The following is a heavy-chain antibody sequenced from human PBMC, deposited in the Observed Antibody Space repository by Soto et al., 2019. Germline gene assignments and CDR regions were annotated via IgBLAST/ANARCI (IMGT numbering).Heavy chain of an antibody. Sequence: QVQLVQSGAEVKKPGASVKVSCKASGYTFTNYYMHWVRQAPGQGLEWMGIINPSGGGTSYAQKFQGRVTMTRDTSTSTVYMELSSLRSEDTAVYYCARSQVGFGAYDYWGQGTLVTVSS. D-gene: IGHD3-10*01. V-gene: IGHV1-46*01. CDR2: INPSGGGT. CDR1: GYTFTNYY. CDR3: ARSQVGFGAYDY. J-gene: IGHJ4*02.